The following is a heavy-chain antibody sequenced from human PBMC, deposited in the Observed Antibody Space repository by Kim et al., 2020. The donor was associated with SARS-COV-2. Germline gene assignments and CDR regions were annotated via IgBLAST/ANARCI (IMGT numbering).Heavy chain of an antibody. V-gene: IGHV3-30*02. D-gene: IGHD6-6*01. Sequence: ADSVEGRFTIARDSSKSTLSLQMNSMGDEDTALYYCAKGKFEYVSSAFDYWGQGALVTVSS. J-gene: IGHJ4*02. CDR3: AKGKFEYVSSAFDY.